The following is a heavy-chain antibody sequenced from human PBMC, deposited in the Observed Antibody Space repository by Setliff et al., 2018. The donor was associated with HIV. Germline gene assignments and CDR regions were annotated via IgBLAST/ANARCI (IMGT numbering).Heavy chain of an antibody. CDR2: INPSSGST. D-gene: IGHD6-6*01. CDR3: ARDPAPSSSASYFQH. V-gene: IGHV1-46*01. J-gene: IGHJ1*01. Sequence: ASVKVSCKASGYTFTSYYMHWVRQAPGQGLEWMGIINPSSGSTTYAQKFQVRVTMTRDTSTSTVYMELSSLRSEDTAVYYCARDPAPSSSASYFQHWGQGTPVTVSS. CDR1: GYTFTSYY.